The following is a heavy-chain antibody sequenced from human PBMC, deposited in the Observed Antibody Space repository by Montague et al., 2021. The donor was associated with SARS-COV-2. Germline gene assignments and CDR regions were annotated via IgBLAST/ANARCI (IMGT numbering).Heavy chain of an antibody. J-gene: IGHJ5*01. V-gene: IGHV3-23*03. CDR1: GFTLSEYP. CDR3: AKGNWGDS. Sequence: SLRLSRAASGFTLSEYPLSWVRQAPGKGLEWVSVVYTGYGGPGDLTRXXADSVKGRFTISRDNSRRTLDLQMNSLRAEATAVYYCAKGNWGDSWGQGILVIVSS. CDR2: VYTGYGGPGDLTR.